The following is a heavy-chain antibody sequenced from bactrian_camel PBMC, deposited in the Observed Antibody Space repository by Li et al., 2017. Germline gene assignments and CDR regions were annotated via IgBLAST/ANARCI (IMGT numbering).Heavy chain of an antibody. D-gene: IGHD5*01. CDR1: GFTFSNYA. V-gene: IGHV3S1*01. Sequence: HVQLVESGGGLVQPGGSLTLSCAASGFTFSNYAMQWVRQAAGKGREWVSSISTRGSATDYADSVKGRFTIAFDNAEKILYLEMNNLNDEDTALYRCAASWGMSAMAALGRIAQDDFGYWGEGTQVTVSS. CDR2: ISTRGSAT. CDR3: AASWGMSAMAALGRIAQDDFGY. J-gene: IGHJ6*01.